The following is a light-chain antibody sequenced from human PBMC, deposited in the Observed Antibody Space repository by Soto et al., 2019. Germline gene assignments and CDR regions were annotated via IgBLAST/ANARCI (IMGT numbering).Light chain of an antibody. CDR3: REYYGSPPIT. Sequence: EIVLTLSSDTLALAPGEIATLSCRAIQSVLSGRLAWYQQKPGQAPRLVIFDASNRASGVTVSCSGGGAGADFTLTITRRLPEDDAVFYCREYYGSPPITCGGGT. J-gene: IGKJ4*01. V-gene: IGKV3-20*01. CDR2: DAS. CDR1: QSVLSGR.